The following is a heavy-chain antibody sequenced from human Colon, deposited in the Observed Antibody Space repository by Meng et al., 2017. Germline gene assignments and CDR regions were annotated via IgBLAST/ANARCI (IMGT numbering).Heavy chain of an antibody. CDR1: GDSVSSNTAA. Sequence: QVQLQQSGPGLVKPSQTLSLPCVISGDSVSSNTAAWNWIRQSPSRGLEWLGRTYYRSKWYNEYAVSVKSRMTFNADTSKNQVSLQVNSVTPEDTAVYYCARDHGYSYGLPLDYWGQGILVTASS. CDR3: ARDHGYSYGLPLDY. J-gene: IGHJ4*02. D-gene: IGHD5-18*01. V-gene: IGHV6-1*01. CDR2: TYYRSKWYN.